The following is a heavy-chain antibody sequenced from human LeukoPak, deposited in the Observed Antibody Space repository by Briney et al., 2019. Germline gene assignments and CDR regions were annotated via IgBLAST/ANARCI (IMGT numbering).Heavy chain of an antibody. Sequence: PGGSLRLSCAASGFTFSSYAMSWVRQAPGKGLEWVSAVSGSGGSTYYADSVKGRFTSSRDNSKNTLYLQMNSLRAEDTAVYHCAKAVATVTPRYYYYGMDVWGQGTTVTASS. CDR2: VSGSGGST. V-gene: IGHV3-23*01. CDR1: GFTFSSYA. CDR3: AKAVATVTPRYYYYGMDV. D-gene: IGHD4-17*01. J-gene: IGHJ6*02.